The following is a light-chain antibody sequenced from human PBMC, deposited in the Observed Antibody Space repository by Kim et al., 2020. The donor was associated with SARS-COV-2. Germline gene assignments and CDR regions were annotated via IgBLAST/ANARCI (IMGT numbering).Light chain of an antibody. CDR3: QSYDSSSWV. J-gene: IGLJ3*02. Sequence: GKTVTISCTRSSGSIASNYVQWYQQRPGSAPTTVIYEDNQRPSGGPDRFSGSIDSSSNSASLTISGLKTEDEADYYCQSYDSSSWVFGGGTQLTVL. CDR2: EDN. V-gene: IGLV6-57*03. CDR1: SGSIASNY.